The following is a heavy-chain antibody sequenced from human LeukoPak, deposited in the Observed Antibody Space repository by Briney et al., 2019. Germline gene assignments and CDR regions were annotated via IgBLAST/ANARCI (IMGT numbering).Heavy chain of an antibody. CDR2: ITSSSNYI. J-gene: IGHJ6*03. CDR3: ARGELLRLYYYYMDV. V-gene: IGHV3-21*01. Sequence: PGGSLRLSCAASGFTFSSYNMNWVRQAPGKGLEWVSSITSSSNYIHYADSVQGRFTISRDNARNSLYLQMNSLRAEDTAVYYCARGELLRLYYYYMDVWGKGTTVTVSS. D-gene: IGHD1-26*01. CDR1: GFTFSSYN.